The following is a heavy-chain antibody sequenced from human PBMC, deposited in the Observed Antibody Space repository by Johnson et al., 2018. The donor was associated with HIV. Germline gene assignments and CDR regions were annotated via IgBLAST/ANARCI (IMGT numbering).Heavy chain of an antibody. J-gene: IGHJ3*02. CDR2: ISSAGTT. Sequence: VQLVESGGGLIQPGGSLRLSCAASGFTVSSYYMSWIRQAPGKGLEWDSVISSAGTTYYADSVKGRFTISRDNSKNTLYLQMNSLRAEDTAVYYCARGRVKFARVVVVARPAFDIWGQGTMVTVSS. V-gene: IGHV3-53*01. CDR1: GFTVSSYY. CDR3: ARGRVKFARVVVVARPAFDI. D-gene: IGHD2-15*01.